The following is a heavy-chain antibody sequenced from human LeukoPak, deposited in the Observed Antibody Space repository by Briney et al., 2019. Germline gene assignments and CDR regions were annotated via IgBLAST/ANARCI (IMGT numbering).Heavy chain of an antibody. D-gene: IGHD1-26*01. Sequence: GGSLRLSCAASGFTLSNYAMNWVRQAPGRGLEWVSAISGSGGSTYYADSVKGRFTISRDNSKNTLYLQMNSLRAEDTAVYYCAKDLAGSGSYSFDYWGQGTLVTVSS. V-gene: IGHV3-23*01. CDR3: AKDLAGSGSYSFDY. CDR2: ISGSGGST. CDR1: GFTLSNYA. J-gene: IGHJ4*02.